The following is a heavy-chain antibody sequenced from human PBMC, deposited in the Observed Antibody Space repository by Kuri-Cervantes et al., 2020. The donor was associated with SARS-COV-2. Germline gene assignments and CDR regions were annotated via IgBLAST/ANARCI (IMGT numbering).Heavy chain of an antibody. V-gene: IGHV3-21*01. CDR3: ARVAGEGPIYYYYMDV. CDR2: ISGSGSYI. Sequence: GGSLRLSCAASGFTFSSYWMSWVRQAPGKALEWVSSISGSGSYIYYADSVKGRVTISRESGENSLFLHMNSLRGDDTAVYYCARVAGEGPIYYYYMDVWGKGTTVTVSS. CDR1: GFTFSSYW. D-gene: IGHD2-21*01. J-gene: IGHJ6*03.